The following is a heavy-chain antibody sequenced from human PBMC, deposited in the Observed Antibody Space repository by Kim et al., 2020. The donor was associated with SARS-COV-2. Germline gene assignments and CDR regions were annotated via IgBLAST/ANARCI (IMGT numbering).Heavy chain of an antibody. D-gene: IGHD3-22*01. J-gene: IGHJ6*02. CDR3: ARNPGYYDSSGNMDV. Sequence: DPVRGRFTTSRDNSRNTLYLQMNSLRAEDTAVYYCARNPGYYDSSGNMDVWGQGTTVTVSS. V-gene: IGHV3-30*01.